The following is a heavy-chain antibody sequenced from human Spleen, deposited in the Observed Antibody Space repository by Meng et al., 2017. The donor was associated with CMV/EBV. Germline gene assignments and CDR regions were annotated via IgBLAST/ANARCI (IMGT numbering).Heavy chain of an antibody. CDR1: GYPFSDYF. D-gene: IGHD5-12*01. CDR2: INPNDGET. V-gene: IGHV1-2*02. CDR3: ARAGGGNWGVYSAYDY. J-gene: IGHJ4*02. Sequence: SGYPFSDYFVHWVRQSPGRGLEWMGSINPNDGETNFAHNFQGRVTMTRDTSISTAYLELTRLTSDDTAIYYCARAGGGNWGVYSAYDYWGQGTLVTVSS.